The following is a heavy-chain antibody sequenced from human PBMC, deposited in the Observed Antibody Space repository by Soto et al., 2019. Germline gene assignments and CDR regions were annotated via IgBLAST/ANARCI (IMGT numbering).Heavy chain of an antibody. CDR3: ARGSSSYYDYGMDV. Sequence: WTWIRQPPGKALEWIGNIYDSGSTSYNPSLKSRVTMSVDTSKNQFSLRLTSVTAADTAVYFCARGSSSYYDYGMDVWGQGTTVTVSS. V-gene: IGHV4-30-2*01. CDR2: IYDSGST. J-gene: IGHJ6*02. D-gene: IGHD6-6*01.